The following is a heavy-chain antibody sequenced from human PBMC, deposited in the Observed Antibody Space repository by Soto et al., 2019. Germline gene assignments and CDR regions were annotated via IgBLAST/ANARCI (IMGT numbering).Heavy chain of an antibody. CDR1: GFTFSSYD. V-gene: IGHV3-64*01. D-gene: IGHD1-7*01. CDR3: VRRVSGNYDY. J-gene: IGHJ4*02. Sequence: EVQLAESGGGMVQPGGSLRLSCVASGFTFSSYDMHCVRQAPGKGLAYVSSISSNGGTTYYGNSVKGRFTISRDNSKNPLYLHMGSVRAEDMDVYYCVRRVSGNYDYWGQGTLVTVSS. CDR2: ISSNGGTT.